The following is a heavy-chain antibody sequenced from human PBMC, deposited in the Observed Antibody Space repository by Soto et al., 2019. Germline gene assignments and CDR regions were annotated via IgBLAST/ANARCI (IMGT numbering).Heavy chain of an antibody. V-gene: IGHV3-7*03. CDR3: ARDKAYGDSEDY. D-gene: IGHD4-17*01. CDR1: GFTFSNYW. CDR2: IKQEGSEK. Sequence: GGSLRLSCAASGFTFSNYWMSWVRQAPGKGLEWVANIKQEGSEKYYADSVKGRFTISRDDAKKSLYLQMNSLRAEDTAVYYCARDKAYGDSEDYWGQGTLVTVSS. J-gene: IGHJ4*02.